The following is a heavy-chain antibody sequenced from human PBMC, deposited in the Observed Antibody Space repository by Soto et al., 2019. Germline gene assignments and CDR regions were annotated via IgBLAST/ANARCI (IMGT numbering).Heavy chain of an antibody. CDR1: GFTVSSNY. J-gene: IGHJ3*02. CDR2: IYSGGST. Sequence: EVQLVESGGGLVQPGGSLRLSCAASGFTVSSNYMSWVRQAPGKGLEWVSVIYSGGSTYYADSVKGRFTISRDNSKNTLYLQMNSLRAEDTAVYYCARDAKVYDFWSGPPDAFDTWGQGTMVTVSS. V-gene: IGHV3-66*01. CDR3: ARDAKVYDFWSGPPDAFDT. D-gene: IGHD3-3*01.